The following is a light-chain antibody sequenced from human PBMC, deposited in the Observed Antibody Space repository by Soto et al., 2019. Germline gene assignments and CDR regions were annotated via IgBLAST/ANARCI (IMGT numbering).Light chain of an antibody. Sequence: QSALTQPASVSGSPGQSITISCTGTSSDVGGYNSVSWYRQDPGKAPKLMIYDVTNRPSGVSNRFSGYKSGNTASLTISGLQAEDEADYYCSSFTSSITYVFGTGTQLTVL. CDR2: DVT. CDR1: SSDVGGYNS. J-gene: IGLJ1*01. V-gene: IGLV2-14*01. CDR3: SSFTSSITYV.